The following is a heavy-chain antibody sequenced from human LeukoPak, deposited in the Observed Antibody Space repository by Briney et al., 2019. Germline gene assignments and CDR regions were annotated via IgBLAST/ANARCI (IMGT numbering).Heavy chain of an antibody. CDR2: INHSGST. J-gene: IGHJ4*02. D-gene: IGHD6-13*01. V-gene: IGHV4-34*01. CDR1: GGSFSGYY. CDR3: ARGYIAAAGDYFDN. Sequence: SETLSLTCAVYGGSFSGYYWSWIRQPPGKGLEWIGEINHSGSTNYNPSLKSRVTISVDTSKNQFSLKLSSVTAADTAVYYCARGYIAAAGDYFDNWGQGTLVTVSS.